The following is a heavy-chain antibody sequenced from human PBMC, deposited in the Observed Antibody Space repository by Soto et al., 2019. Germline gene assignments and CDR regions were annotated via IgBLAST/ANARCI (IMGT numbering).Heavy chain of an antibody. CDR2: IDGSGGIT. D-gene: IGHD3-10*01. CDR1: GFTFGTTD. CDR3: VKNSGWFNT. Sequence: QLLQSGGGLVQPGGSLTLSCAASGFTFGTTDMSWVRQAPGEGLEWVSNIDGSGGITYYADSVKGRFTISRDNSRNTVYLQMNSLRGDDTALYYGVKNSGWFNTWGQGALVTVSS. J-gene: IGHJ5*02. V-gene: IGHV3-23*01.